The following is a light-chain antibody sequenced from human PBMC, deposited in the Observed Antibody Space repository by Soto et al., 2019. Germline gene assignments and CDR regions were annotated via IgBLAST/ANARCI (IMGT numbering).Light chain of an antibody. CDR3: QQRRNWPPIT. V-gene: IGKV3-11*01. CDR2: DAS. CDR1: QNVEGY. Sequence: ETVLTQSPATLSLSPGERATLSCRASQNVEGYLAWYQQKPGQAPRLLIYDASNRATGIPARFSGSGSGTDFPLTISSLEPEDFAVYYCQQRRNWPPITFGQGTRLEIK. J-gene: IGKJ5*01.